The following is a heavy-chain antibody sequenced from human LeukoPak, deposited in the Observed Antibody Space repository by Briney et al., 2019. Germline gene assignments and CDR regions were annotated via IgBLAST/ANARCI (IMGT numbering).Heavy chain of an antibody. V-gene: IGHV4-59*08. CDR3: ARLDDSSGYFH. CDR1: GGSISSYY. J-gene: IGHJ4*02. D-gene: IGHD3-22*01. CDR2: IYYSGST. Sequence: PSETLSLTCTVSGGSISSYYWSWIRQPPGKGLEWIAYIYYSGSTNYNPSLKSRITISVDTSKNQFSLKLSSVTAADTAVYYCARLDDSSGYFHWGQGTLVTVSS.